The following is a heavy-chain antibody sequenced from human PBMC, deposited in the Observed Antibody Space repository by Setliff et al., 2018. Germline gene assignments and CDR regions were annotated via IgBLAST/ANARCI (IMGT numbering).Heavy chain of an antibody. J-gene: IGHJ3*01. CDR3: ARHGPTRTDSWFDSFDV. V-gene: IGHV4-4*08. CDR1: RGSISSSY. CDR2: MYTSGTT. D-gene: IGHD2-8*01. Sequence: SETLSLTCTVSRGSISSSYWSWIRLPPGKGLEWIGYMYTSGTTEYNPSLKSRVTMSVDTSKNQVSLKMTSVTAADTAVYYCARHGPTRTDSWFDSFDVWGQGTKVTVSS.